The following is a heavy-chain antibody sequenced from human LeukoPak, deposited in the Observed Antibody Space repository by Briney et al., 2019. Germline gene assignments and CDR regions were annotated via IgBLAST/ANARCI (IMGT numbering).Heavy chain of an antibody. D-gene: IGHD2-15*01. Sequence: PGGSLRLSCAASGFTFSSYAMSWVRQAPGKGLEWVSAISGSGGSTYYADSVKGRFTISRDNSKNTLYLQMNSLRAEDTAVYYWAKDGRYCSGGSPCWVYYYGMDVWGQGTTVTVSS. J-gene: IGHJ6*02. CDR1: GFTFSSYA. CDR2: ISGSGGST. CDR3: AKDGRYCSGGSPCWVYYYGMDV. V-gene: IGHV3-23*01.